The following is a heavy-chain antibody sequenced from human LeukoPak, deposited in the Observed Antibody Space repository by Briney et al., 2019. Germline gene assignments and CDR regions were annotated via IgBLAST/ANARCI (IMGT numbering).Heavy chain of an antibody. D-gene: IGHD2-2*01. CDR3: ARIGPRGYQLRNWFDP. V-gene: IGHV4-34*01. CDR2: INHSGST. CDR1: GGPFSGYY. Sequence: PSETLSLTCAVYGGPFSGYYWSWIRQPPGKGLEWIGEINHSGSTNYNPSLKSRVTISVDTSKNQFSLKLSSVTAADTAVYYCARIGPRGYQLRNWFDPWGQGTLVTVSS. J-gene: IGHJ5*02.